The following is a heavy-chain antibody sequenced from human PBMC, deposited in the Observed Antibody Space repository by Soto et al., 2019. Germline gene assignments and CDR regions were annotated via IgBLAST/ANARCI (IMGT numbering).Heavy chain of an antibody. J-gene: IGHJ3*02. CDR2: IYYSGST. Sequence: PXXTLSLPYTVSGGSISSYYWRWIRQPPGKGLEWIGYIYYSGSTNYNPSLKSRVTISVDTSKNQFSLKLSSVTAADTAVYYCAKDGTDDSDAFDIWGQGTMVTVSS. CDR3: AKDGTDDSDAFDI. V-gene: IGHV4-59*12. CDR1: GGSISSYY. D-gene: IGHD2-21*02.